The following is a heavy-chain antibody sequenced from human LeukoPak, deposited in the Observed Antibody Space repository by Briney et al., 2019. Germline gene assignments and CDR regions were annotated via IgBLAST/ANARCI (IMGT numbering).Heavy chain of an antibody. CDR2: IKQDGSEK. V-gene: IGHV3-7*01. CDR1: GFTFSSYW. J-gene: IGHJ4*02. CDR3: AREGYSSPVDY. D-gene: IGHD6-13*01. Sequence: GGSLRLSCAASGFTFSSYWMSWVRQAPGKGLEWVANIKQDGSEKYYVDSVKGRFAISRDNAKNSLYLQMNSLRAEDTAVYYCAREGYSSPVDYWGQGTLVTVSS.